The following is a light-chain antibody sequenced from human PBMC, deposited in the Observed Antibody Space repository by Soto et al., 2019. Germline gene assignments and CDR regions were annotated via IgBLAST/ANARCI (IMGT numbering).Light chain of an antibody. V-gene: IGLV2-23*01. Sequence: QSVLTQPASVSGSPGQSITISCTGTSSDVGSYNIVSWYQQNPGKAPKLMIYEGSKRPSGVPARFSGSKSGNTASLTISGLQAEDEADYYCCSYAGTYTYVFGTGTKLTVL. J-gene: IGLJ1*01. CDR3: CSYAGTYTYV. CDR2: EGS. CDR1: SSDVGSYNI.